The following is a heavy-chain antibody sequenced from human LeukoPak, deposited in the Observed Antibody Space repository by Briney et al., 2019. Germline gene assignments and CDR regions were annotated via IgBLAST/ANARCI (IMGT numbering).Heavy chain of an antibody. D-gene: IGHD6-6*01. J-gene: IGHJ6*03. CDR2: IIPIFGTA. CDR3: ARDRLYSSSADYYYYMDV. CDR1: GGTFSSYA. Sequence: GASVKVFCKASGGTFSSYAISWVRQAPGQGLEWMGGIIPIFGTANYAQKFQGRVTITTDESTSTAYMELSSLRSEDTAVYYCARDRLYSSSADYYYYMDVWGKGTTVTVSS. V-gene: IGHV1-69*05.